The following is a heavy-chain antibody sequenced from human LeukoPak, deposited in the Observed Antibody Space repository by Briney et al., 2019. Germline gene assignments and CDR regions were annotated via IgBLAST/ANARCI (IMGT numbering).Heavy chain of an antibody. CDR2: IIPSLDYA. J-gene: IGHJ3*01. D-gene: IGHD3/OR15-3a*01. V-gene: IGHV1-69*04. CDR1: GGPFNNYA. Sequence: ASVKVSCKSSGGPFNNYAINWVRQAPGQALEWMGRIIPSLDYANYAQIRVTITADKSTATAYMELSGLRYEDTAVYYCARRTDHVDDAFDVWGQGTMVTVSS. CDR3: ARRTDHVDDAFDV.